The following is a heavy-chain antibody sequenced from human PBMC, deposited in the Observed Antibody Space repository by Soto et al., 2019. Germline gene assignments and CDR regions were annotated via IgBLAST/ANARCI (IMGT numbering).Heavy chain of an antibody. J-gene: IGHJ4*02. CDR2: ISSSSSTI. CDR1: GFTFSSYS. V-gene: IGHV3-48*02. CDR3: ARDPNYDFWSGYSSYYFDY. D-gene: IGHD3-3*01. Sequence: GGSLRLSCAASGFTFSSYSMNWVRQAPWKGLEWVSYISSSSSTIYYADSVKGRFTISRDNAKNSLYLQMNSLRDEDTAVYYCARDPNYDFWSGYSSYYFDYWGQGTLVTVSS.